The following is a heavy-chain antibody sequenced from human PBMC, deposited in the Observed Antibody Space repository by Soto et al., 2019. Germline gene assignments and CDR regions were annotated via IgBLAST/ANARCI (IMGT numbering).Heavy chain of an antibody. V-gene: IGHV4-39*01. J-gene: IGHJ4*02. CDR3: ARAGGYDLYYFDY. CDR1: GGSISSSSYY. D-gene: IGHD5-12*01. Sequence: SETLSLTCTVSGGSISSSSYYWGWIRQPPGKGLEWIGSIYYSGSTYYNPSLKSRVTISVDTSKNQFSLKLSSVTAADTAVYYGARAGGYDLYYFDYWGQGTLVTVSS. CDR2: IYYSGST.